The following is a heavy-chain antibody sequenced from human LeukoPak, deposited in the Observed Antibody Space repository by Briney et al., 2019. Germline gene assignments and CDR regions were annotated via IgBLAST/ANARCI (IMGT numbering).Heavy chain of an antibody. CDR3: VIEGIRDIPGVITIRYDC. V-gene: IGHV3-7*05. Sequence: PGGSLRLSCSASAFTFTMYWMTWVRQAPGKGREWVSTIKEVGSDKYYVHSVRGRFTTSRDNAADSLYLQMNSLTAEDTALYYCVIEGIRDIPGVITIRYDCWGQGTLVTVSS. CDR1: AFTFTMYW. J-gene: IGHJ4*02. CDR2: IKEVGSDK. D-gene: IGHD3-10*01.